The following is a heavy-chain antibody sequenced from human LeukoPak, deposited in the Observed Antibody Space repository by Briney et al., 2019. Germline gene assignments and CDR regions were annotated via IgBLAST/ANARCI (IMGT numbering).Heavy chain of an antibody. CDR1: GYSFTGYY. D-gene: IGHD4-17*01. Sequence: ASVKVSCKASGYSFTGYYMHWVRQAPGQGLEWMGWINPNSGGTNYAQQFQGRVTMTRDTSISTAYMELSRLRSDDTAVYYCARDLGAVTILGYYYYYYMDVWGKGTTVTVSS. J-gene: IGHJ6*03. V-gene: IGHV1-2*02. CDR3: ARDLGAVTILGYYYYYYMDV. CDR2: INPNSGGT.